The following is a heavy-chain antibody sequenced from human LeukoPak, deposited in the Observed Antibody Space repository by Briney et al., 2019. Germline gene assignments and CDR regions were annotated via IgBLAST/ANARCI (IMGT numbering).Heavy chain of an antibody. J-gene: IGHJ5*02. D-gene: IGHD6-13*01. CDR2: IYYSGST. CDR1: GGSISSYY. V-gene: IGHV4-59*08. CDR3: ARLVVAAAGNWFDP. Sequence: SETLSLTCTVSGGSISSYYWSWIRQPPGKGLEWFGYIYYSGSTNYNPSLKSRVTISVDTSKNQFSLKLSSVTAADTAVYYCARLVVAAAGNWFDPWGQGTLVTVSS.